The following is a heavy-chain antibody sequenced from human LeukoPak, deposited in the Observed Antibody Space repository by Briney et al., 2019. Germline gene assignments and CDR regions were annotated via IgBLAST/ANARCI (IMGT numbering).Heavy chain of an antibody. J-gene: IGHJ4*02. CDR1: GFTFSSYA. Sequence: GRSLRLSCAASGFTFSSYAMHWVRQAPGKGLEWVAVISYDGSNKYYADSVKGRFTISRDNSKNTLYLQMNSLRAEDTAVYYCSRPLDGRGSYYSYWGQGTLVTESS. CDR3: SRPLDGRGSYYSY. V-gene: IGHV3-30-3*01. D-gene: IGHD1-26*01. CDR2: ISYDGSNK.